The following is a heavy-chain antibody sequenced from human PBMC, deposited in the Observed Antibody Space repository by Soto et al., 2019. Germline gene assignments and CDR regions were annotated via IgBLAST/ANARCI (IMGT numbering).Heavy chain of an antibody. J-gene: IGHJ6*02. Sequence: ASVNVSCKASGYTFTSYDLNWVRQAAGQGLKWMGWMNPNSGNTGYAQKFQGRVTMTRNTSISTAYMELSSLRSEDTAVYYCARRGYSSSWCYYYDYGMDVWGQGTTVTVSS. D-gene: IGHD6-13*01. V-gene: IGHV1-8*01. CDR1: GYTFTSYD. CDR2: MNPNSGNT. CDR3: ARRGYSSSWCYYYDYGMDV.